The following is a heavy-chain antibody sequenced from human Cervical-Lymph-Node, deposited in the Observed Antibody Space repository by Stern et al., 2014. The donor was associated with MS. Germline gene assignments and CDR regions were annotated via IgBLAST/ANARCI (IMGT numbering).Heavy chain of an antibody. CDR3: ARRQWVASDS. Sequence: EDQLVESGGGLVQPGGSLRLSCAASGFTFSGYWMTWVRQAPGKGLEWLANIKQDGSEQYYVDSVKGRFTIPRDNTKNSLYLQMNSLRAEDTAVYYCARRQWVASDSWGQGTLVTVSS. CDR1: GFTFSGYW. D-gene: IGHD6-19*01. J-gene: IGHJ4*02. CDR2: IKQDGSEQ. V-gene: IGHV3-7*01.